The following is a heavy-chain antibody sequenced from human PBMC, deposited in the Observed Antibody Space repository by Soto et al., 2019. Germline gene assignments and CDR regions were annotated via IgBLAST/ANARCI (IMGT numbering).Heavy chain of an antibody. V-gene: IGHV3-21*01. CDR3: ARDPGAGYYYYYGMDV. Sequence: GGSLRLSCAASGFTFSSYSMNWVRQAPGKGLEWVSSISSSSSYIYYADSVKGRFTISRDNAKNSLYLQMNSLRAEDTAVYYCARDPGAGYYYYYGMDVWGQGTTVTVSS. D-gene: IGHD6-19*01. CDR1: GFTFSSYS. CDR2: ISSSSSYI. J-gene: IGHJ6*02.